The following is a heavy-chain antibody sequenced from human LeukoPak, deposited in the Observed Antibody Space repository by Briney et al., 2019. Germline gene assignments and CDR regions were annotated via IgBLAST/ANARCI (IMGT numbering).Heavy chain of an antibody. D-gene: IGHD1-26*01. V-gene: IGHV3-74*01. CDR3: ARALRVVVGATQLDS. J-gene: IGHJ4*02. Sequence: GGSLRLSCAASGFTFSSYWMHWVRQAPGKGLVWVSRINSDGRNTSYADSVKGRFTISRDNVKNTVYLQMNSLRAEDTAVYYCARALRVVVGATQLDSWGQGTLVTVSS. CDR2: INSDGRNT. CDR1: GFTFSSYW.